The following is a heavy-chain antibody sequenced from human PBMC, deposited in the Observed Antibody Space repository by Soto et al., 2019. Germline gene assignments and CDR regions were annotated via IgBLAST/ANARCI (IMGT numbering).Heavy chain of an antibody. J-gene: IGHJ6*02. CDR3: AKVVYGGNPEKPYYVMDV. V-gene: IGHV3-30*18. D-gene: IGHD2-15*01. CDR1: GFTFGSYG. CDR2: ISYDGSHK. Sequence: GGSLRLSCAASGFTFGSYGMHWVRQAPGKGLEWVAVISYDGSHKYYADSVKGRFTISRDNFENTLYVQMNSLRPEDTAVYYCAKVVYGGNPEKPYYVMDVWGQGTTVTVSS.